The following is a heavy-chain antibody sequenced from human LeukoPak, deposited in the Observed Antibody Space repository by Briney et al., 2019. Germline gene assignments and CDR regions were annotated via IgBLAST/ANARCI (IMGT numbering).Heavy chain of an antibody. V-gene: IGHV3-21*01. Sequence: AGSLRLSCVASAFTFSTYTMNWVRQPPGKGLEWVSSISSSSGYIYYADSVRGRFTISRDNARNSLYLQMNSLRAEDTAVYYCVRDDYSGTYSFDYWGQGTLVTVSS. J-gene: IGHJ4*02. D-gene: IGHD1-26*01. CDR2: ISSSSGYI. CDR1: AFTFSTYT. CDR3: VRDDYSGTYSFDY.